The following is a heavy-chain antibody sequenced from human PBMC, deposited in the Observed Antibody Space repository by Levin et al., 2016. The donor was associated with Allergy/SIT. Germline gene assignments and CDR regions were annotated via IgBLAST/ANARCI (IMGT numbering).Heavy chain of an antibody. D-gene: IGHD3-10*01. Sequence: SETLSLTCTVSGGSVSTGSYYWSWIRQPPGKGLEWIGSIYYTGSTNYNPSLKSRVTISVDTSKNQFSLKLSSVTAADTAVYYCASISPYYGTDYWGQGTLVTVSS. V-gene: IGHV4-61*01. CDR2: IYYTGST. J-gene: IGHJ4*02. CDR3: ASISPYYGTDY. CDR1: GGSVSTGSYY.